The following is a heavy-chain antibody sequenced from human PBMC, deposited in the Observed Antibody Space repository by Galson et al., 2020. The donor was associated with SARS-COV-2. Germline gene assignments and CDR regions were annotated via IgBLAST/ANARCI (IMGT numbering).Heavy chain of an antibody. CDR1: GGSISSGGYY. Sequence: SETLSLTCPVSGGSISSGGYYWSWIRQHPGKGLEWIGYIYYSGSTYYNPSLKSRVTISVDTSKNQFSLKLSSVTAADTAVYYCARAVEAYGMDVWGQWTTVTFSS. CDR3: ARAVEAYGMDV. J-gene: IGHJ6*02. V-gene: IGHV4-31*03. CDR2: IYYSGST.